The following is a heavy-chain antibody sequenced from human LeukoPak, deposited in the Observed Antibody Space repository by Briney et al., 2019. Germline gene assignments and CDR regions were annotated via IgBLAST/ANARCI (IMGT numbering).Heavy chain of an antibody. J-gene: IGHJ3*01. CDR3: GTRSAFDV. V-gene: IGHV3-15*01. CDR2: IKNKADGGTI. CDR1: GFTFSNAY. D-gene: IGHD3/OR15-3a*01. Sequence: GGSLRLSCAASGFTFSNAYMSWVRQAPGKGLEWVGRIKNKADGGTIDYAAPVKGRFTISRDDSKNTLYLQMNSLKIEDTAVYYCGTRSAFDVWGQGTPVTVSS.